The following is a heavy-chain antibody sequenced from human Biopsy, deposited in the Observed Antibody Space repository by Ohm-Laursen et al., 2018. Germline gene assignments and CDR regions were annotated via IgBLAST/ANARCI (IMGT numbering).Heavy chain of an antibody. CDR1: GFAFSYYG. CDR3: ARDDDTTGHYMILNH. V-gene: IGHV3-33*01. D-gene: IGHD3-9*01. CDR2: MWFDGINK. J-gene: IGHJ5*02. Sequence: SLRLSCAASGFAFSYYGLHWVRQAPGKGLQWVTVMWFDGINKNYADSVKGRLTVSRDNSNNVLYLQMSSLRDEDSAVHYCARDDDTTGHYMILNHWGQGTLVTVSS.